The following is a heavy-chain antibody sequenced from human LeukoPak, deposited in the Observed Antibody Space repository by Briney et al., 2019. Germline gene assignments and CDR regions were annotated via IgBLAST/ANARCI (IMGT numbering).Heavy chain of an antibody. V-gene: IGHV3-30*04. J-gene: IGHJ6*03. D-gene: IGHD2-21*02. CDR3: ARAKIASTVIYHYMDV. Sequence: GGSLRLSCAASGFTFSTYAMHWVRQAPGKELEWVAVISYDGSNKYYADSVKGRFTISRDNSKNTLFLQMNSLRAEDTAVYYCARAKIASTVIYHYMDVWGKGTTVTVSS. CDR1: GFTFSTYA. CDR2: ISYDGSNK.